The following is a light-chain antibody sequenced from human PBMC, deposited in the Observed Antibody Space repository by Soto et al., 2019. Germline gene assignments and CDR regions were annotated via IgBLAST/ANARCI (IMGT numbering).Light chain of an antibody. CDR2: KAS. CDR3: QHYNSYSEA. CDR1: QTISSW. V-gene: IGKV1-5*03. Sequence: DIQMTQSPSTLSGSVGDRVTISCRASQTISSWLAWYQQKPGKAPKLLIYKASTLKSGVPSRFSGSGSGTEVTLTISSLQPDDVATYYCQHYNSYSEAFGQGTKV. J-gene: IGKJ1*01.